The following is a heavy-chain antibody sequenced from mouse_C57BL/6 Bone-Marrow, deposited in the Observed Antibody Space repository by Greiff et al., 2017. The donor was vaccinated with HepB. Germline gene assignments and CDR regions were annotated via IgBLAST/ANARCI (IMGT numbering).Heavy chain of an antibody. J-gene: IGHJ2*01. CDR1: GYTFTDYY. V-gene: IGHV1-76*01. CDR2: IYPGSGNT. Sequence: VQLQQSGAELVRPGASVKLSCKASGYTFTDYYINWVKQRPGQGLEWIARIYPGSGNTYYNEKFKGKATLTAEKSSSTAYMQLSSLTSEDSAVYFCARWKTGYYFDYWGQGTTLTVSS. D-gene: IGHD4-1*01. CDR3: ARWKTGYYFDY.